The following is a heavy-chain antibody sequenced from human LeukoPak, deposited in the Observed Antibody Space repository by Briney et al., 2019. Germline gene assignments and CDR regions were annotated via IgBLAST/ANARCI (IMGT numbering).Heavy chain of an antibody. V-gene: IGHV1-18*01. CDR3: ARGYCSSTTCPYYYYYYMDV. CDR1: GYTFTSYG. CDR2: ISAYNGNT. D-gene: IGHD2-2*01. J-gene: IGHJ6*03. Sequence: ASVKVSCKASGYTFTSYGISWVRQAPGQGLEWLGWISAYNGNTNYAQKLQGRVTMTTDTSTSTAYMELRSLRSDDTAMYYCARGYCSSTTCPYYYYYYMDVWGKGTTVTVSS.